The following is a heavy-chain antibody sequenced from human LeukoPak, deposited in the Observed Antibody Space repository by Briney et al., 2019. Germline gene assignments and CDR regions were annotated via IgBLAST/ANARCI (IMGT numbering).Heavy chain of an antibody. Sequence: AASVTVSCKASGGTFSSYAISWVRQAPGQGLEWMGRIIPILGIANYAQKFQGRVTITADKSTSTAYMELSSLRSEDTAVYYCASSHTPGVDYWGQGTLVTVSS. CDR2: IIPILGIA. D-gene: IGHD3-10*01. CDR1: GGTFSSYA. V-gene: IGHV1-69*04. CDR3: ASSHTPGVDY. J-gene: IGHJ4*02.